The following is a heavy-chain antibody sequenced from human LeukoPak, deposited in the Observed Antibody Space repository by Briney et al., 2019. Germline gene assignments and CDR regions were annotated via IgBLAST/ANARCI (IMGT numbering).Heavy chain of an antibody. V-gene: IGHV4-34*01. CDR1: GGSFSGYY. CDR2: INHSGST. Sequence: SETLSLTCAVYGGSFSGYYWSWIRQPPGKGLEWIGEINHSGSTNYNPSLKSRVTISVDTSKNQFSLKLSSVTAADTAVYYCARDRPTGSYFPYFDYWGQGTLVTVSS. J-gene: IGHJ4*02. D-gene: IGHD3-10*01. CDR3: ARDRPTGSYFPYFDY.